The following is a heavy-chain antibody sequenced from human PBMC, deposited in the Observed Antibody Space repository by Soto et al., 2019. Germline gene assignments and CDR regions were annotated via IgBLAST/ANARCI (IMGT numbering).Heavy chain of an antibody. CDR3: AADTPAGRLAYYYGMDV. D-gene: IGHD6-13*01. Sequence: GASVKVSCKASGFTFTSSAVQWVRQARGQRLEWIGWIVVGSGNTNYAQKFQERVTITRDMPTSTAYMELSSLRSEDTAVYYCAADTPAGRLAYYYGMDVWGQGTTVTVSS. J-gene: IGHJ6*02. CDR2: IVVGSGNT. V-gene: IGHV1-58*01. CDR1: GFTFTSSA.